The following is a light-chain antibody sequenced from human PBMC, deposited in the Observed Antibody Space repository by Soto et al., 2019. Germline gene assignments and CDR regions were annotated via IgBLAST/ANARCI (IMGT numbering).Light chain of an antibody. CDR2: EVT. CDR1: STDVGAYNY. CDR3: QSYDSSLSAYV. V-gene: IGLV2-14*01. J-gene: IGLJ1*01. Sequence: QSVLAQPASVSGSPGQSITISCTGTSTDVGAYNYVAWYQQHPGKAPKLIIYEVTNRPSGVSYRFSASKSGNTASLTISGLHSEDEADYYCQSYDSSLSAYVFGTGTKVTVL.